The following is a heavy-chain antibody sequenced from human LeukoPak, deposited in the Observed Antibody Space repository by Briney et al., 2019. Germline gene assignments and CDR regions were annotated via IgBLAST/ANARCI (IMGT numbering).Heavy chain of an antibody. Sequence: SETLSLTCTVSGGSISSSSYYWGWIRQPPGKGLEWIGSIYYSGSTNYNPSLKSRVTISVDTSKNQFSLKLSSVTAADTAVYYCASKGGSYYDYWGQGTLVTVSS. J-gene: IGHJ4*02. D-gene: IGHD1-26*01. CDR3: ASKGGSYYDY. CDR1: GGSISSSSYY. CDR2: IYYSGST. V-gene: IGHV4-39*07.